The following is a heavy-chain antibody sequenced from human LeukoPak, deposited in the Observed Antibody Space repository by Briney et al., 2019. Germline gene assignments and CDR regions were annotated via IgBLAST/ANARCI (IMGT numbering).Heavy chain of an antibody. V-gene: IGHV3-23*01. D-gene: IGHD3-10*01. CDR2: VSSTGSGT. J-gene: IGHJ5*02. CDR3: AEDGPLLWFGPTDA. CDR1: GFTFSTYG. Sequence: GGSLRLSCVASGFTFSTYGMSWVRQAPGKGLEWVAAVSSTGSGTYYPDSLKGRFIISRDNSQNTVFLQMNSLRPEDTAFYFCAEDGPLLWFGPTDAWGQGILVTVSS.